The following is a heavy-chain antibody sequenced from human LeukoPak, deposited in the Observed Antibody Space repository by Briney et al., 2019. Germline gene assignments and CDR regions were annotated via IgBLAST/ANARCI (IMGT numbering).Heavy chain of an antibody. V-gene: IGHV4-39*07. CDR3: ARTTVTVSHFDY. D-gene: IGHD4-17*01. Sequence: SETLSLTCTVSGGSISSGGYYWGWIRQPPGKGLEWIGSIYYSGSTYYNPSLKSRVTISVDTSKNQFSLKMSSVTAADTAVYYCARTTVTVSHFDYWGQGTLVTVSS. CDR1: GGSISSGGYY. J-gene: IGHJ4*02. CDR2: IYYSGST.